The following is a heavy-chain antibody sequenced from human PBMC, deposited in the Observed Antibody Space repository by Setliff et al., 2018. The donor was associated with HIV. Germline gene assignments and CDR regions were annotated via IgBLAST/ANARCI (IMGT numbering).Heavy chain of an antibody. D-gene: IGHD2-2*01. CDR1: GGSISSYY. CDR3: TRSSRYCTSTSCPYYSYYYMDV. V-gene: IGHV4-59*08. CDR2: IYYSGST. J-gene: IGHJ6*03. Sequence: SETLSLTCTVSGGSISSYYWSWVRQPPGKGLEWIGYIYYSGSTNYNPSLKSRVTISVDTSKNQFSLKLSSVTAADTAVYYCTRSSRYCTSTSCPYYSYYYMDVWGKGTTVTVS.